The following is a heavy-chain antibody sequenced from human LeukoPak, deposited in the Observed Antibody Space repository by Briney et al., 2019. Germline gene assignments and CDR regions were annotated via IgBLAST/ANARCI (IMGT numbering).Heavy chain of an antibody. D-gene: IGHD6-13*01. CDR1: GYSISSSSYY. CDR3: ARVAAARYYYYMDV. J-gene: IGHJ6*03. V-gene: IGHV4-39*01. CDR2: IYYSGTA. Sequence: KPSETLSLTCAVSGYSISSSSYYWGWIRQPPGKGLEWIGTIYYSGTAYYSPSLKSRVTISVDTSMNQFSLRLSSVTAADTAVFYCARVAAARYYYYMDVWGKGTTVTVSS.